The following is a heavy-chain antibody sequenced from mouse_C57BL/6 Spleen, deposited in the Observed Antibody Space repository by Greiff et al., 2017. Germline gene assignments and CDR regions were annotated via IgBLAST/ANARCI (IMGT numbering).Heavy chain of an antibody. CDR1: GYTFTDYY. CDR3: ARRYYGSSSDD. CDR2: INPNNGGT. J-gene: IGHJ2*01. V-gene: IGHV1-26*01. Sequence: EVQLQQSGPELVKPGASVKISCKASGYTFTDYYMNWVKQSHGKSLEWIGDINPNNGGTSYNQKFKGKATLTVDKSSSTAYMELRSLTSEDSAVYYCARRYYGSSSDDGGQGTTLTVSS. D-gene: IGHD1-1*01.